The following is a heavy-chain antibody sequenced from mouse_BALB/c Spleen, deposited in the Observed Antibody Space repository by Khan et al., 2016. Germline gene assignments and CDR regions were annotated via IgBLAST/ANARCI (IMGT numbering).Heavy chain of an antibody. CDR1: VFNIKDYY. V-gene: IGHV14-4*02. CDR3: NAIYYGSDVYFDY. CDR2: IDPENGDT. D-gene: IGHD1-1*01. Sequence: VQLKQSGAELVRSGASVKLSCTASVFNIKDYYMHWVKQRPEQGLEWIGWIDPENGDTEYAPQFQGKATMTADTSSNAAYLQCSSLTSEDSAVYYCNAIYYGSDVYFDYWGQGTTLTVSS. J-gene: IGHJ2*01.